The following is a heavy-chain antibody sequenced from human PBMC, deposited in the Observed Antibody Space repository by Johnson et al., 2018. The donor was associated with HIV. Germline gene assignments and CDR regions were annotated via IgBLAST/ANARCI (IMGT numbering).Heavy chain of an antibody. Sequence: QMLLVESGGGVVQPGKSLRLSCAASGFTFSSSAMHWVRQAPGQGLQWLSIILKGRFTISRDNSKNTLYLQMNSLRAEDTAVYYCARDPLRDAFDIWGQGTMVTVSS. CDR3: ARDPLRDAFDI. CDR2: I. V-gene: IGHV3-30*14. J-gene: IGHJ3*02. CDR1: GFTFSSSA.